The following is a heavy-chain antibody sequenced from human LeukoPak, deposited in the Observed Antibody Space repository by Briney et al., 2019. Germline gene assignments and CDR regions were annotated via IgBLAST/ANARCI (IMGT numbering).Heavy chain of an antibody. Sequence: GASVKVSCKASGYTFTSYDINWVRQATGQGLEWMGWMNPNSGNTGYAQKFQGRVTMTRNTSISTAYMELSSLRSEDTAVHYCARGGRAAAGTFYYYYYMDVWGKGTTVTVSS. CDR3: ARGGRAAAGTFYYYYYMDV. CDR1: GYTFTSYD. D-gene: IGHD6-13*01. J-gene: IGHJ6*03. V-gene: IGHV1-8*01. CDR2: MNPNSGNT.